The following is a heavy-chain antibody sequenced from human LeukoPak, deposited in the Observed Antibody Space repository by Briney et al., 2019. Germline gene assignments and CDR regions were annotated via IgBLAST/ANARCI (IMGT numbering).Heavy chain of an antibody. J-gene: IGHJ4*02. V-gene: IGHV3-11*04. D-gene: IGHD3-10*01. CDR3: ARCGDGLPCDFDY. Sequence: GGSLRLSCAASGFTVSSNYMSWVRQAPGKGLEWISYISNPSSTRYYADSVKGRFTISRDNAKNSLYLQMNSLRAEDTAVYYCARCGDGLPCDFDYWGQGTLVTVSS. CDR2: ISNPSSTR. CDR1: GFTVSSNY.